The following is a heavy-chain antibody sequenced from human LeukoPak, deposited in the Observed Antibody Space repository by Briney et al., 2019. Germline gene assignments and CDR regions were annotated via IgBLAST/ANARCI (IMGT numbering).Heavy chain of an antibody. Sequence: GGSLRLSCAASGFTFSSYGMHWVRQAPGKGLEWVAVIWYDGSNKYYADSVKGRFTISRDNSKNTLYLQMNSLRAEDTAVYYCAKAFDPHPKKDAFDIWGQGTMVTVSS. CDR1: GFTFSSYG. J-gene: IGHJ3*02. CDR2: IWYDGSNK. CDR3: AKAFDPHPKKDAFDI. D-gene: IGHD3-9*01. V-gene: IGHV3-33*06.